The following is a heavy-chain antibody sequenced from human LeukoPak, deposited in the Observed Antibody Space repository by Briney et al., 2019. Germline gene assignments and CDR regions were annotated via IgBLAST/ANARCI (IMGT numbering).Heavy chain of an antibody. V-gene: IGHV1-69*04. D-gene: IGHD3-10*01. CDR2: IIPILGIA. CDR3: ARTYGSGSYPTGPDTFDI. Sequence: GASVKVSCEASGGILSSYAISWVRQAPGQGLEWMGRIIPILGIANYAQKFQGRVTITADKSTSTAYMELSSLRSEDTAVYYCARTYGSGSYPTGPDTFDIWGQGTMVTVSS. CDR1: GGILSSYA. J-gene: IGHJ3*02.